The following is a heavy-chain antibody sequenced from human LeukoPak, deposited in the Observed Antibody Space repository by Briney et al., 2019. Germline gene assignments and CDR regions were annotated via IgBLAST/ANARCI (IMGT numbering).Heavy chain of an antibody. V-gene: IGHV4-30-4*01. Sequence: KSSETLSLTCTVSGGSISSGDYYWSWIRQPPGKGLEWIGYIYYSGSTYYNPSLKSRVTISVDTSKNQFSLKLSSVTAADTAVYYCARRYSSSWFDAFDIWXQGTMVTVSS. CDR2: IYYSGST. D-gene: IGHD6-13*01. CDR1: GGSISSGDYY. J-gene: IGHJ3*02. CDR3: ARRYSSSWFDAFDI.